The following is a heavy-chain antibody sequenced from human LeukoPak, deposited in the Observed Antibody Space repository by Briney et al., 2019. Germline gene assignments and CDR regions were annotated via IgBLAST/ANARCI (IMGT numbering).Heavy chain of an antibody. D-gene: IGHD3/OR15-3a*01. CDR2: IYYSGST. V-gene: IGHV4-59*01. CDR1: GGSISSYC. J-gene: IGHJ4*02. Sequence: PSETLSLNCTVSGGSISSYCWSWIRQPSGKGLEWVGYIYYSGSTNYNPSLKSRVTISVDTSKNQFSLKLSSVTAADTAVYYCARDRSRTSFDYWGQGTLVTVSS. CDR3: ARDRSRTSFDY.